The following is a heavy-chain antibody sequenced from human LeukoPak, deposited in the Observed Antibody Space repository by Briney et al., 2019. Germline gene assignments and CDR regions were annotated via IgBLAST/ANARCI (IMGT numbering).Heavy chain of an antibody. V-gene: IGHV3-7*01. D-gene: IGHD2-2*01. CDR2: IKEDGSEK. Sequence: GGSLRLSCAASGFNFGDFWMAWVRQTPGKGLEWVADIKEDGSEKFYVGSVKGRFTISRDNSKNTLYLQINNLRAEDTAVYYCAKDRGANIVVVPTDYWGQGTLVTVSS. CDR1: GFNFGDFW. J-gene: IGHJ4*02. CDR3: AKDRGANIVVVPTDY.